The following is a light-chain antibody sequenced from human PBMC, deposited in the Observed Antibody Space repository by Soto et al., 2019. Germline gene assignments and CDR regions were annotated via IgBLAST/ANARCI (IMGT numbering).Light chain of an antibody. CDR3: QQYNSYGRT. CDR2: EAS. CDR1: QSISSW. J-gene: IGKJ1*01. Sequence: DIQMTQSPSTLSASVGDRVTITCRASQSISSWLAWYQQNPGKAPKLLIYEASSLESGVPSRFSGSGSGTAFTLTITSLQTDDFETYYGQQYNSYGRTCGQGTKVEIK. V-gene: IGKV1-5*03.